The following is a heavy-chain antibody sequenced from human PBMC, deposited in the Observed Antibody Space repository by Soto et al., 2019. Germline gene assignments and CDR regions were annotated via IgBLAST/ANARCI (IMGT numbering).Heavy chain of an antibody. Sequence: EVQLVESGGGLVQPGGSLRLSCAASGFTFSSYSMNWVRQAPGKGLEWVSYISSSSSTIYYADSVKGRFTISRDNAKNSLYLQMNSLRAEDTAVYYCARDGIALGYCSVGSCRDIDYWGQGTLVTVSS. CDR3: ARDGIALGYCSVGSCRDIDY. CDR2: ISSSSSTI. CDR1: GFTFSSYS. D-gene: IGHD2-15*01. V-gene: IGHV3-48*01. J-gene: IGHJ4*02.